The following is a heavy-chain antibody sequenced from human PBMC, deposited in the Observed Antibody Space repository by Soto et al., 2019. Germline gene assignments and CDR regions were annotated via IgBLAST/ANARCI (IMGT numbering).Heavy chain of an antibody. CDR1: GFTFSNYG. V-gene: IGHV3-30*18. CDR2: IQYDGSNE. CDR3: AKDRRIVGAEIDY. D-gene: IGHD1-26*01. Sequence: QVQLVESGGGVVQPGRSLRLSCAASGFTFSNYGMHWVRQAPGKGLEWVAIIQYDGSNEYYGDSVKGRFTISRDNSKNTLYLQMNSLRVEDTAVYYCAKDRRIVGAEIDYWGQGTLVTVSS. J-gene: IGHJ4*02.